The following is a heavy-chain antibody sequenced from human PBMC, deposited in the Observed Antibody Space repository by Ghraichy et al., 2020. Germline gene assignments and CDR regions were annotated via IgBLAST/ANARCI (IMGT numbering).Heavy chain of an antibody. CDR1: GFTFRSYD. J-gene: IGHJ6*03. V-gene: IGHV3-30*18. CDR2: ISYDGSKK. D-gene: IGHD3-3*01. Sequence: GGSLRLSCAASGFTFRSYDMHWVRQAPGKGPEWVALISYDGSKKYYADSVKGRFTVSRDNSKNTLDLQMSSLRAEDTALYYCAKTYNDFWSGYSKGYDYYMGVWSTGTTVTVSS. CDR3: AKTYNDFWSGYSKGYDYYMGV.